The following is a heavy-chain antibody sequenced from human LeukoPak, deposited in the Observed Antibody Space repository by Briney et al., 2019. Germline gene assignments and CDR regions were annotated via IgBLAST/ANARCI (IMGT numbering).Heavy chain of an antibody. J-gene: IGHJ5*02. D-gene: IGHD5/OR15-5a*01. CDR1: GGSFSGYY. CDR2: INHSGST. Sequence: SETLSLTCAVYGGSFSGYYWSWIRQPPGKGLEWIGEINHSGSTNYNPSLKSRVTISVDTSKNQFSLKLSSVTAADTAVYYCARGRGYSVRGGFDPWGQGTLVTVSS. V-gene: IGHV4-34*01. CDR3: ARGRGYSVRGGFDP.